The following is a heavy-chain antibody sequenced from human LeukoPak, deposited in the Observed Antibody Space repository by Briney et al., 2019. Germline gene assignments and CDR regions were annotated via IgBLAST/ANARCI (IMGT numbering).Heavy chain of an antibody. Sequence: SVKVSCKASGGTFSSYAISWVRQAPGQGLEWMGGIIPIFGTANYAQKFQGRVTITADESTSTAYMELSSLRSEDTAVYYCARDGAAQGYFDYWGQGTLVTVSS. D-gene: IGHD6-6*01. CDR1: GGTFSSYA. J-gene: IGHJ4*02. CDR3: ARDGAAQGYFDY. V-gene: IGHV1-69*13. CDR2: IIPIFGTA.